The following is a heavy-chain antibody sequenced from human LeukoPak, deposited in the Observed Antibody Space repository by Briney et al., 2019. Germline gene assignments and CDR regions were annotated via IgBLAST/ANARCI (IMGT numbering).Heavy chain of an antibody. CDR1: TFNFRPAP. J-gene: IGHJ4*02. Sequence: GGSLRLSCAVSTFNFRPAPLNWVRQAPGKGLEWLSSIDSSGGSKFYADSVRGRFTISRDNAEKSLYPQMNSLRGEDTALYYCVRGDRRELWGQGTLVTVSS. CDR3: VRGDRREL. CDR2: IDSSGGSK. V-gene: IGHV3-21*01. D-gene: IGHD2-21*02.